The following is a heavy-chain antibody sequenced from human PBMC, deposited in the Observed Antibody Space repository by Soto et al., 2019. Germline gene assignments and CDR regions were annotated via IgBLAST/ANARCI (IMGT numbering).Heavy chain of an antibody. J-gene: IGHJ4*02. Sequence: GGSLRLSCAASGFTFSSYAMSWVRQAPGKGLEWVSAISGSGGSTYYADSVKGRFTISRDNSKNTLYLQMNSLRAEDTAVYYCAKDSDARSGQWLVLAFFDYWGQGTLVTVSS. V-gene: IGHV3-23*01. D-gene: IGHD6-19*01. CDR2: ISGSGGST. CDR3: AKDSDARSGQWLVLAFFDY. CDR1: GFTFSSYA.